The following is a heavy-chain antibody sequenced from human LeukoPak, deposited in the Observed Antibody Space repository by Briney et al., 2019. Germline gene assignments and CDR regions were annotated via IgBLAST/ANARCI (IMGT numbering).Heavy chain of an antibody. D-gene: IGHD6-6*01. CDR2: INPNSGGT. V-gene: IGHV1-2*02. CDR3: ARGAGGGNGIAARPSNWFDP. Sequence: ASVKVSCKASGYTFTGYYIHWVRQAPGQGLEWMGWINPNSGGTNYAQKFQGRVTMTRDTSISTAYMELGSLRSDDTAVYYCARGAGGGNGIAARPSNWFDPWGHGTLVTVSS. J-gene: IGHJ5*02. CDR1: GYTFTGYY.